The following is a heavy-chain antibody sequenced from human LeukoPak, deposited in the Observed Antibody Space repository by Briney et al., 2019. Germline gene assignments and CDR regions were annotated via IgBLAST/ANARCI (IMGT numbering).Heavy chain of an antibody. V-gene: IGHV3-21*01. D-gene: IGHD6-13*01. Sequence: PGGTLRLSCAASGFTFSNSSMNWVRQAPGKGQEGVSSIRSRSGSIYYADSVKGRFTISRDNAKNSLYLQMNSLRAEDTAMYYCARDSSDYSVSWIDQWGQGTLVTVSS. CDR2: IRSRSGSI. CDR1: GFTFSNSS. J-gene: IGHJ4*02. CDR3: ARDSSDYSVSWIDQ.